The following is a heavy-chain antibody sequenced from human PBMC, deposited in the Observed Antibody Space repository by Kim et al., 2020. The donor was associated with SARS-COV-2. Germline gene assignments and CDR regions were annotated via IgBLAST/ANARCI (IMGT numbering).Heavy chain of an antibody. D-gene: IGHD3-22*01. CDR2: ISDSSSTI. V-gene: IGHV3-48*02. J-gene: IGHJ3*02. Sequence: GGSLRLSCAASGFTFSSYSMNWVRQAPGKGLEWVSYISDSSSTIYYADSVKGRFTISRDNAKNSLSLQMNSLRDEDTAVYYCARGLETYYYDTIVIYAFDIWGQGTMVTVSS. CDR1: GFTFSSYS. CDR3: ARGLETYYYDTIVIYAFDI.